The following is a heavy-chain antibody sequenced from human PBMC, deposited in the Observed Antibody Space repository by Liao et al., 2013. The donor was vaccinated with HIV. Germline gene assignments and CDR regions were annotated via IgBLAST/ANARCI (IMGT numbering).Heavy chain of an antibody. J-gene: IGHJ3*02. CDR3: ARGGGGFDI. CDR2: VNQSGST. CDR1: GGSFSDYY. Sequence: QVQLQQWGAGLLKPSETLSLTCAVYGGSFSDYYWSWIRQPPREGAWSGLGKVNQSGSTNYNPSLKSRVTISVDTSKNQFSLRLSSVTAADTGVYYCARGGGGFDIWGQGTVVTVSS. V-gene: IGHV4-34*02.